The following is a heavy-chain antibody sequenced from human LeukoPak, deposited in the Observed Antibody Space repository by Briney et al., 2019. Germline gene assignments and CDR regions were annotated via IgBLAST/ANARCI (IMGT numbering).Heavy chain of an antibody. V-gene: IGHV4-34*01. CDR2: INHSGST. D-gene: IGHD3-10*01. Sequence: KPSETLSLTCAVYGGSFSGYYWSWIRQPPGKGLEWIGEINHSGSTNYNPSLKSRVTISVDTSKNQFSLKLSSVTAADTAVYYCARLHSTRNYYGSGSYYNVYSRGYYYYYMDVWGKGTTVTISS. J-gene: IGHJ6*03. CDR1: GGSFSGYY. CDR3: ARLHSTRNYYGSGSYYNVYSRGYYYYYMDV.